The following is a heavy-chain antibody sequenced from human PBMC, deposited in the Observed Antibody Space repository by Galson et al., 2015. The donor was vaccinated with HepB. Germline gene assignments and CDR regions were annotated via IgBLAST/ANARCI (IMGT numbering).Heavy chain of an antibody. CDR1: RLSFSSYA. J-gene: IGHJ4*02. D-gene: IGHD2-8*01. CDR3: ASAGVYGTPRYIDY. V-gene: IGHV3-23*01. CDR2: ISGPGGNK. Sequence: SLRLSCAASRLSFSSYAMSWVRQAPGRGLEWVSSISGPGGNKYYADSVEDRFTISRDNSKNTLSLQMNSLRAEDTAVYYCASAGVYGTPRYIDYWGQGTLVTVSS.